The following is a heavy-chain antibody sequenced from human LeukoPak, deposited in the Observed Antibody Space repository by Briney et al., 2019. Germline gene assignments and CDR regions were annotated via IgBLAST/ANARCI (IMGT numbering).Heavy chain of an antibody. J-gene: IGHJ4*02. V-gene: IGHV4-31*03. CDR1: GGSISSGGYY. CDR2: IYYSGST. CDR3: ARGAPRYDSSGYYHPVDY. Sequence: SQTLSLTCTVSGGSISSGGYYWSWIRQHPGKGLEWIEYIYYSGSTYYNPSLKSRVTISVDTSKNQFSLKLSSVTAADTAVYYCARGAPRYDSSGYYHPVDYWGQGTLVTVSS. D-gene: IGHD3-22*01.